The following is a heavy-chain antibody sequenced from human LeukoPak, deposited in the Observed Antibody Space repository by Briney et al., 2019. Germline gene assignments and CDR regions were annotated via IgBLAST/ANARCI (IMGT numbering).Heavy chain of an antibody. V-gene: IGHV4-4*07. CDR3: ARDVGFPARFHS. Sequence: PSETLSLTCTVSGDSLTNFYWSWIRQPAGKGLEWIGRVYTNERTKYNPSLKSRLTMSVDTSSNQVFLRLTSVSAADTAVYYCARDVGFPARFHSSGQGILVTVSS. CDR2: VYTNERT. J-gene: IGHJ5*01. D-gene: IGHD1-26*01. CDR1: GDSLTNFY.